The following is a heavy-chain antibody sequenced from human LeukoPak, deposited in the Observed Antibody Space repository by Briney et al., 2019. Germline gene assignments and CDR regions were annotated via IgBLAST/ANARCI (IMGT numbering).Heavy chain of an antibody. Sequence: GGSLRLSCAASGFTFINYAMTWVRQAPGKGLEWVSTISGSGDSTYYANSVKGRFTISRDNSKNTLHLQMSSLRAEDSAVYYCAKDRRNDYAQSLDYWGQGTLVTVSS. CDR3: AKDRRNDYAQSLDY. CDR1: GFTFINYA. CDR2: ISGSGDST. J-gene: IGHJ4*02. D-gene: IGHD4-17*01. V-gene: IGHV3-23*01.